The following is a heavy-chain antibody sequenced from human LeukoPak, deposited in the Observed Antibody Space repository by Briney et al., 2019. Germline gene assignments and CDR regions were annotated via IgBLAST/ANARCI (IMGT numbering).Heavy chain of an antibody. D-gene: IGHD3-9*01. CDR1: GSSISSNNW. V-gene: IGHV4-28*05. J-gene: IGHJ6*03. CDR2: IYYSGSI. Sequence: PSETLSLTCAVSGSSISSNNWWGWIRQPPGKALEWIGYIYYSGSIYYNPSLKSRVTMSVDTSKNQFSLKPSSVTAVDTAVYYCARKFPSIFYMDVWGKGTTVTVSS. CDR3: ARKFPSIFYMDV.